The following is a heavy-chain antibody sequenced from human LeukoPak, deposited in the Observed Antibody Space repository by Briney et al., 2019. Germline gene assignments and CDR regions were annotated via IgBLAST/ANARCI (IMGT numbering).Heavy chain of an antibody. D-gene: IGHD5-24*01. CDR3: ARGGPRRDDYNLDY. V-gene: IGHV4-59*01. Sequence: PSETLSLTCIVSGGSISGYYWSWIRQPPGKGLEYIGHISYTGTTNYNPSLKSRITISVDTSKNQFSLKLSSVTAADTAVYYCARGGPRRDDYNLDYWGQGTLVTVSS. CDR2: ISYTGTT. CDR1: GGSISGYY. J-gene: IGHJ4*02.